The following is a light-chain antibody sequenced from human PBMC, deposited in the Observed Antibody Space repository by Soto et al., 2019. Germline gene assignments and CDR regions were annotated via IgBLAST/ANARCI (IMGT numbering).Light chain of an antibody. J-gene: IGLJ3*02. CDR3: QTWGTAWV. CDR2: LNSDGSH. Sequence: QLVLTQSPSASASLGASVKLTCTLSRGHSSYAIAWHQQQPEKGPRYLMKLNSDGSHSKGDGIPDRFSGSSSGAERYLTISSLQSEDEADYYCQTWGTAWVFGGGTKLTVL. CDR1: RGHSSYA. V-gene: IGLV4-69*01.